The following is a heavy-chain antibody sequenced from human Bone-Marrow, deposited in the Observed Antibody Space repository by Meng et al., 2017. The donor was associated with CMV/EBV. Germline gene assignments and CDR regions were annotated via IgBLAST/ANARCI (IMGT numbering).Heavy chain of an antibody. Sequence: GESLKISCAASGFTFSSYAMSWVRQAPGKGLEWVSDISGSGGSTYYADSVKGRFTISRDNSKNTLYLQMNSLRAEDTAIYYCAKDWITPIGAASDDWGQGTLVTVSS. J-gene: IGHJ4*02. CDR3: AKDWITPIGAASDD. D-gene: IGHD2-2*03. V-gene: IGHV3-23*01. CDR2: ISGSGGST. CDR1: GFTFSSYA.